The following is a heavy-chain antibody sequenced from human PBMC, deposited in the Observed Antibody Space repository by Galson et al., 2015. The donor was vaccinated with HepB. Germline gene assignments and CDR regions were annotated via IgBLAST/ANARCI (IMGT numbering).Heavy chain of an antibody. CDR3: VRVGLLTGSYPFDY. D-gene: IGHD3-9*01. CDR2: IKEDGSEK. CDR1: GFAFSSYW. V-gene: IGHV3-7*01. Sequence: SLRLSCAASGFAFSSYWMSWVRQAPGKGLEWVATIKEDGSEKYYVESVKGRLTISRDNAKNSLYLQMISLRAEDTAVYYCVRVGLLTGSYPFDYWGQGTLVTVSS. J-gene: IGHJ4*02.